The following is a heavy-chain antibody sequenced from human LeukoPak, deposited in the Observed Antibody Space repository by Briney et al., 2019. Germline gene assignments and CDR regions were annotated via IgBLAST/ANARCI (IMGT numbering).Heavy chain of an antibody. V-gene: IGHV1-2*02. Sequence: ASVKVSCTASGNTFTAYYMHWVRQAPGQGLEWMGWINPHSGGTNYAQKFQGRVTMTRDTSISTAYMELTRLRPDDTAVYYCARDHIPGIAVAGTLDNWGQGTLVTVSS. J-gene: IGHJ4*02. D-gene: IGHD6-19*01. CDR2: INPHSGGT. CDR3: ARDHIPGIAVAGTLDN. CDR1: GNTFTAYY.